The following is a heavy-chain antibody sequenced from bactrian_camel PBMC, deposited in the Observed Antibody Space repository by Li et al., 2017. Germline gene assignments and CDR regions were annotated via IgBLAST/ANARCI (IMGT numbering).Heavy chain of an antibody. CDR1: GFTFSSYY. J-gene: IGHJ4*01. CDR3: AKGVLSTFRYNENSH. Sequence: HVQLVESGGGLVQPGGSLRLSCAASGFTFSSYYMNWVRQVPGKGLEWVSRINNSGGSTYYADSVKGRFTISRDNAKNTLYLQMSSLRTEDTAVYYCAKGVLSTFRYNENSHWGQGTQVTVS. V-gene: IGHV3S1*01. CDR2: INNSGGST.